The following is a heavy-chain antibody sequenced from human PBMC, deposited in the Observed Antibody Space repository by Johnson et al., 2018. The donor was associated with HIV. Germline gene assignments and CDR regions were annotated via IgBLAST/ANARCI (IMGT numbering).Heavy chain of an antibody. Sequence: QMLLVESGGGVVQPGRSLRLSCAASGFTFSSYAMHWVRQAPGKGLEWVAVISYDGSNKYYADSVKGRFNISRDNSKNTLYLQMNSLRAEDTAVYYCAKEGYYYDSKNDAFDIWGQGTMVTVSS. CDR1: GFTFSSYA. CDR3: AKEGYYYDSKNDAFDI. V-gene: IGHV3-30*04. D-gene: IGHD3-22*01. CDR2: ISYDGSNK. J-gene: IGHJ3*02.